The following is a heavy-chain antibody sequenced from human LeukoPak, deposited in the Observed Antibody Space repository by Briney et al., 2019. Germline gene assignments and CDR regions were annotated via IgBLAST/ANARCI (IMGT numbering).Heavy chain of an antibody. D-gene: IGHD2-15*01. CDR3: ARDLSPVVVVAATTPYYYYGMDV. CDR1: GYTFTGYY. J-gene: IGHJ6*02. CDR2: INPNSGGT. V-gene: IGHV1-2*02. Sequence: EASVKVSCKASGYTFTGYYMHWVRQAPGQGLEWTGWINPNSGGTNYAQKFQGRVTMTRDTSISTAYMELSRLRSDDTAVYYCARDLSPVVVVAATTPYYYYGMDVWGQGTTVTVSS.